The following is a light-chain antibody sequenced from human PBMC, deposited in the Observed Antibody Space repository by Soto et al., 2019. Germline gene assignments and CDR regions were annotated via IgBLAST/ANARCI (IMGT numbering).Light chain of an antibody. CDR3: QSYASSLGGSV. J-gene: IGLJ2*01. CDR2: GNS. Sequence: QSVLTQPPSVSGAPGQRVTISCTGSSSNIGAGYDVHWYQQLPGTAPKLLIYGNSNRPSGVPDRFSGSKSGTSASLAITGLQAEDEADYYCQSYASSLGGSVFGGGTKLTVL. V-gene: IGLV1-40*01. CDR1: SSNIGAGYD.